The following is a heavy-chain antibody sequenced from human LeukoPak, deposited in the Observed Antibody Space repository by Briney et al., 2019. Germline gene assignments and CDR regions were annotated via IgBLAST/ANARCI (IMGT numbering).Heavy chain of an antibody. CDR3: AREVQLWFEDY. J-gene: IGHJ4*02. CDR1: GFTFSSYE. D-gene: IGHD5-18*01. CDR2: ISSSSSYI. V-gene: IGHV3-21*01. Sequence: PGGSLRLSCAASGFTFSSYEMNWVRQAPRKGLEWVSSISSSSSYIYYADSVKGRFTISRDNAKNSLYLQMNSLRAEDTAVYYCAREVQLWFEDYWGQGTLVTVSS.